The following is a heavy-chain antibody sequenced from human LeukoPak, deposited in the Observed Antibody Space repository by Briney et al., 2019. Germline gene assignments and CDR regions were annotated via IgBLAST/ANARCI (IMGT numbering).Heavy chain of an antibody. CDR3: AKDGGSGTYYNY. J-gene: IGHJ4*02. D-gene: IGHD1-26*01. CDR2: ISGSGYST. Sequence: PGGSLRLSCTATGFTFSNFGMAWVRQAPGKGLEWVSGISGSGYSTYYADSVKGRFTISRDNSKNTLYLQMNSLRAEDTAVYYCAKDGGSGTYYNYWGQGTLVTVSS. CDR1: GFTFSNFG. V-gene: IGHV3-23*01.